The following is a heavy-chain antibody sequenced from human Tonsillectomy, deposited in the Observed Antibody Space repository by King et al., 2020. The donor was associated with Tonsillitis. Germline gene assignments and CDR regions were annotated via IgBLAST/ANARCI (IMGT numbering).Heavy chain of an antibody. CDR2: IVVGSGNT. CDR1: GFTFTSSA. V-gene: IGHV1-58*01. J-gene: IGHJ6*02. CDR3: AAENDYGDYVVRLYDGMDV. D-gene: IGHD4-17*01. Sequence: QLVQSGPEVKKPGTSVKVSCKASGFTFTSSAVQWVRQARGQRLEWIGWIVVGSGNTNYAQKFQERVTITRDMSTSTAYMELSSLRSEDTAVYYCAAENDYGDYVVRLYDGMDVWGQGTTVTVSS.